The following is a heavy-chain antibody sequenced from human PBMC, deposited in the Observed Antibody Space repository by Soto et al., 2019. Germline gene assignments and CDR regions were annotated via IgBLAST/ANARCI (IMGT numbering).Heavy chain of an antibody. CDR2: IIPIFGTA. J-gene: IGHJ6*02. V-gene: IGHV1-69*12. D-gene: IGHD2-21*02. Sequence: QVQLVQSGAEVKKPGSSVKVSCKASGGTFSSYAITWVRQAPGQGLEWMGGIIPIFGTADYAQKFQGRVTITADEATSTAYMELSSLRSEDTAVYYCASPVATVYYYYGMDVWGQGTTVTVSS. CDR1: GGTFSSYA. CDR3: ASPVATVYYYYGMDV.